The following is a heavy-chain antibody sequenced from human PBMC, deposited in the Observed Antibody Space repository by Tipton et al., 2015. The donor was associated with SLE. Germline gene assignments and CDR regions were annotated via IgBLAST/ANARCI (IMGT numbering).Heavy chain of an antibody. Sequence: TLSLTCTVSGASIGTYYWSWIRQPPGKGLEWIGYIYGGGGTHNNPSLMSRVTISVDTSKNQFSLRLTSVTAADTAVYYCARHFPRPVNDQYCFDYWGQGTLVTVSS. J-gene: IGHJ4*02. CDR2: IYGGGGT. CDR3: ARHFPRPVNDQYCFDY. D-gene: IGHD4-11*01. V-gene: IGHV4-59*08. CDR1: GASIGTYY.